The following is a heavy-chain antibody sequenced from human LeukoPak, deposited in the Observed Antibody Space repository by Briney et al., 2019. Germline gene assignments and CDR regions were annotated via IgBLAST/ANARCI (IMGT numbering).Heavy chain of an antibody. CDR1: GFTFSSYW. Sequence: GGSLRLSCAASGFTFSSYWMSWARQAPGKGLEWVSVIYSGGSTYYADSVKGRFTISRDNSKNTLYLQMNSLRAEDTAVYYCARDQWSYYYDSSGYYNGLDPWGQGTLVTVSS. V-gene: IGHV3-66*01. J-gene: IGHJ5*02. CDR2: IYSGGST. CDR3: ARDQWSYYYDSSGYYNGLDP. D-gene: IGHD3-22*01.